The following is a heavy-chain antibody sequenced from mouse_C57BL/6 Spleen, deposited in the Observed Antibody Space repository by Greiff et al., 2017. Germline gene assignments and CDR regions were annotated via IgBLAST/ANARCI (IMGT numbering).Heavy chain of an antibody. D-gene: IGHD1-1*01. Sequence: EVQVVESGGDLVKPGGSLKLSCAASGFTFSSYGMSWVRQTPDKRLEWVATISSGGSYPYYPDSVKGRFTISRDNAKNTLYLQMSSLKSEDTAMYYCARQITTVVANYAMDYWGQGTSVTVSS. J-gene: IGHJ4*01. V-gene: IGHV5-6*01. CDR2: ISSGGSYP. CDR1: GFTFSSYG. CDR3: ARQITTVVANYAMDY.